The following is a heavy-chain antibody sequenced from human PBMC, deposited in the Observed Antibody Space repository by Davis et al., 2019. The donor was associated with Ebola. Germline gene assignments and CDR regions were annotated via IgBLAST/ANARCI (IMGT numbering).Heavy chain of an antibody. J-gene: IGHJ4*02. CDR1: GFTFSSYA. D-gene: IGHD5-24*01. V-gene: IGHV3-30-3*01. CDR2: ISYDGSNK. Sequence: PGGSLRLSCAASGFTFSSYAMHWVRQAPGKGLEWVAVISYDGSNKYYADSVKGRFTISRDNSKNTLYLQMNSLRAEDTALYYCARGERWLQHGKSYYFDYWGQGTLVTVSS. CDR3: ARGERWLQHGKSYYFDY.